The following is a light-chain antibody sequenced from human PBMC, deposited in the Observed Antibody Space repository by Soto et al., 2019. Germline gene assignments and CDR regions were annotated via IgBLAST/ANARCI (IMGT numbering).Light chain of an antibody. CDR3: QQYGSSPPWT. CDR2: GAT. CDR1: QSVSSSY. V-gene: IGKV3-20*01. Sequence: EIVLTQSPGTLSLSPGERATLSCMASQSVSSSYLAWYQQKPGQAPRLLIYGATSRATGIPDRFSGSGYGTDLALTISRLEPEDSAVYYCQQYGSSPPWTFGQGTKVEIK. J-gene: IGKJ1*01.